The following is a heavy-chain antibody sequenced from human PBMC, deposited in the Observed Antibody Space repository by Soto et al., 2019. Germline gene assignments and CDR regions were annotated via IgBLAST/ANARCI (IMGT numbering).Heavy chain of an antibody. CDR3: APAPTGLDV. CDR1: GFTFSSYE. CDR2: ISSSGSAI. V-gene: IGHV3-48*03. Sequence: GGSLRLSCAASGFTFSSYEMNWVRQAPGKGLEWIPYISSSGSAIYYADSVEGRFTISRDNAKNSLYLQMNSLRAEDTAVYYCAPAPTGLDVWGQGTTVTVSS. D-gene: IGHD1-1*01. J-gene: IGHJ6*02.